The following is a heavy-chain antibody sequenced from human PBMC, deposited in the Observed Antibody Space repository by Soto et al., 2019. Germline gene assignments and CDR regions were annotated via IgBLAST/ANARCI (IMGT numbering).Heavy chain of an antibody. CDR1: GFTFSSYG. D-gene: IGHD6-19*01. CDR2: ISYDGSNK. V-gene: IGHV3-30*18. J-gene: IGHJ4*02. CDR3: AKDRRYSSGLEDY. Sequence: GGSLRLSCAASGFTFSSYGMHWVRQAPGKGLEWVAVISYDGSNKYYADSVKGRFTISRDNSKNTLYLQMNSLRAEDTAVYYCAKDRRYSSGLEDYWGQGTLVTVSS.